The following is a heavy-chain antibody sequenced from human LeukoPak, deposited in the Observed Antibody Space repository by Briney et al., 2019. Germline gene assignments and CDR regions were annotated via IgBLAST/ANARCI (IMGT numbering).Heavy chain of an antibody. D-gene: IGHD1-26*01. J-gene: IGHJ4*02. CDR3: AKDPRYSGSYYRCFDY. V-gene: IGHV3-7*01. Sequence: GGSLRLSCVASGFPFSSYWITWVRQAPGKGLEWVANIKQDGSKKSYVDSVKGRFTISRDNAKNSLYLQMNSLRAEDTAVYYCAKDPRYSGSYYRCFDYWGQGTLVTVSS. CDR1: GFPFSSYW. CDR2: IKQDGSKK.